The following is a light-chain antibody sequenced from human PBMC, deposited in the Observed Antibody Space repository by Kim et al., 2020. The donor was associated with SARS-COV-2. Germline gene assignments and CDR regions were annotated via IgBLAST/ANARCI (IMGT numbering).Light chain of an antibody. CDR2: EVT. J-gene: IGLJ3*02. CDR3: SSYAGNSDLV. Sequence: QSALTQPPSASGSPGQSVTIPCAGTSGDVGGYDFVSWYQQHPGKAPKLLIHEVTKRPAGVPDRFSGSKSGNTASLTVSGLQPEDEADYFCSSYAGNSDLVFGGGTQLTVL. V-gene: IGLV2-8*01. CDR1: SGDVGGYDF.